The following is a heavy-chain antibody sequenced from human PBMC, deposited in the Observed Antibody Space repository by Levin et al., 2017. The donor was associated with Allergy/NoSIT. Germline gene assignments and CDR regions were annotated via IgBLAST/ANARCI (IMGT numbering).Heavy chain of an antibody. V-gene: IGHV4-59*01. J-gene: IGHJ3*02. CDR2: IYYSGST. Sequence: PGGSLRLSCTVSGGSISSYYWSWIRQPPGKGLEWIGYIYYSGSTNYNPSLKSRVTISVDTSKNQFSLKLSSVTAADTAVYYCARAGQQLVRLAQDAFDIWGQGTMVTVSS. D-gene: IGHD6-13*01. CDR1: GGSISSYY. CDR3: ARAGQQLVRLAQDAFDI.